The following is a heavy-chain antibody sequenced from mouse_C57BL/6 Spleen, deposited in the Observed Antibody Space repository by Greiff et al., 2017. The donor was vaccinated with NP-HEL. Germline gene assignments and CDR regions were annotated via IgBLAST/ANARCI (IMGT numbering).Heavy chain of an antibody. CDR3: ARDGRQLRLLFDY. V-gene: IGHV3-6*01. CDR1: GYSITSGYY. J-gene: IGHJ2*01. D-gene: IGHD3-2*02. CDR2: ISYDGSN. Sequence: EVQLQQSGPGLVKPSQSLSLTCSVTGYSITSGYYWNWIRQFPGNKLEWMGYISYDGSNNYNPSLKNRISITRDTSKNQCFLKLNSVTTEDTATYYCARDGRQLRLLFDYGGQGTTLTVSS.